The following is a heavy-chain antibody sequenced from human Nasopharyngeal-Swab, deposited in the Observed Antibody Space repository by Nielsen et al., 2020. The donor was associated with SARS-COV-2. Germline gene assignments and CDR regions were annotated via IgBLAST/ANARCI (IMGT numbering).Heavy chain of an antibody. J-gene: IGHJ4*02. Sequence: WIRQPPGKGLEWIGSISYSGSTYYNPSLKSRVTISVDTSKNQFSLKLSSVTAADTAVHYCARERGGPRDDSSGYLYYFDYWGQGTLVTVSS. CDR3: ARERGGPRDDSSGYLYYFDY. V-gene: IGHV4-39*07. CDR2: ISYSGST. D-gene: IGHD3-22*01.